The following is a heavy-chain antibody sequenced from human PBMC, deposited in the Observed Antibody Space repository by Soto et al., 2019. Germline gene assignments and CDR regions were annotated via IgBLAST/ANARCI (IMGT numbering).Heavy chain of an antibody. D-gene: IGHD3-22*01. V-gene: IGHV4-59*01. CDR2: IYYSGST. CDR3: AREGGAYYYDSSGHQGFDY. J-gene: IGHJ4*02. Sequence: PSETLSLTCTISGGSISSYYWSWIRQHPGKGLEWIGYIYYSGSTNYNPSLKSRVTISVDTSKNQFSLKLSSVTAADTAVYYCAREGGAYYYDSSGHQGFDYWGQGTLVTVSS. CDR1: GGSISSYY.